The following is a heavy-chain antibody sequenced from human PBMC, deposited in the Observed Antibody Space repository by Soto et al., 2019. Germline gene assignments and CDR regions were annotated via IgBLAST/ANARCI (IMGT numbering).Heavy chain of an antibody. Sequence: ASVKVSCKASGYTFAGYYMHWVRQAPGQGLEGMGWINPNSGGTNYAQKFQGWVTMTRDTSMSTAYMELSRLRSDDTAVSYCARDILAVGANHKRLIPCNRFDPWGQGTMVSVTT. CDR1: GYTFAGYY. J-gene: IGHJ5*02. CDR3: ARDILAVGANHKRLIPCNRFDP. V-gene: IGHV1-2*04. D-gene: IGHD1-26*01. CDR2: INPNSGGT.